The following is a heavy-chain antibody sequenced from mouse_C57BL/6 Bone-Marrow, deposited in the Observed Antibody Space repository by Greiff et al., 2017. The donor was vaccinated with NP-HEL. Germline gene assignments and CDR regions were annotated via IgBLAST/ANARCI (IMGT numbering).Heavy chain of an antibody. J-gene: IGHJ3*01. CDR2: IDPETGGT. CDR1: GYTFTDYE. V-gene: IGHV1-15*01. Sequence: QVQLQQSGAELVRPGASVTLSCKASGYTFTDYEMHWVKQTPVHGLEWIGAIDPETGGTAYNQKFKGKAILTADKSSSTAYMELRSLTSEDSAVYYCTDYGSRYGFAYWGQGTLVTVSA. D-gene: IGHD1-1*01. CDR3: TDYGSRYGFAY.